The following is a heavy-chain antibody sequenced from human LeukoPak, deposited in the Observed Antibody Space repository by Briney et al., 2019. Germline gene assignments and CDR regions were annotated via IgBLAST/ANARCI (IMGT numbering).Heavy chain of an antibody. CDR2: ISSSGSTI. CDR3: AFPYYDSTLGYFQH. J-gene: IGHJ1*01. V-gene: IGHV3-11*04. Sequence: GGSLRLSCAASGFTSSDYYMSWIRQAPGKGLEWVSYISSSGSTIYYADSVKGRFTISRDNAKNSLYLQMNSLRAEDTAVYYCAFPYYDSTLGYFQHWGQGTLVTVSS. CDR1: GFTSSDYY. D-gene: IGHD3-22*01.